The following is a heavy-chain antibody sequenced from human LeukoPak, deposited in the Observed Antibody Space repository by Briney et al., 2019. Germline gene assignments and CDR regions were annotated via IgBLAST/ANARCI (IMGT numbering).Heavy chain of an antibody. V-gene: IGHV4-34*01. D-gene: IGHD3-9*01. Sequence: PSETLSLTCAVYGGSFSGYYWSWIRQPPGKGLEWTGEINHSGSTNYNPSLKSRVTISVDTSKNQFSLKLSSVTAADTAVYYCARVYDTLTGPDYWGQGTLVTVSS. CDR1: GGSFSGYY. J-gene: IGHJ4*02. CDR3: ARVYDTLTGPDY. CDR2: INHSGST.